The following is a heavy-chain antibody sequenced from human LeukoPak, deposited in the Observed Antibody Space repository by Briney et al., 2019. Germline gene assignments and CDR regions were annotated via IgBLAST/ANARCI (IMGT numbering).Heavy chain of an antibody. CDR1: GYSFTTYW. V-gene: IGHV5-51*01. CDR3: ARQEYSSSSAPVY. J-gene: IGHJ4*02. D-gene: IGHD6-6*01. CDR2: IYPGGSDT. Sequence: PGESLKISCKGSGYSFTTYWIAWVRQMPGKGLEWMGIIYPGGSDTRYGPSFQGQVTISADKSISTAYLQWSSLKASDTAMYYCARQEYSSSSAPVYWGQGTLVTVSS.